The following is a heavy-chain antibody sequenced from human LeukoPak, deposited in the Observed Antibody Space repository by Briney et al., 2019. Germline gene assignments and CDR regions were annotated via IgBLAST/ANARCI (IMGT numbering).Heavy chain of an antibody. V-gene: IGHV4-34*01. CDR3: AGVPIAVAEGFGMDV. CDR1: GGSFSGYY. D-gene: IGHD6-19*01. Sequence: SETLSLTCAVYGGSFSGYYWSWIRQPPGKGLEWIGEINHSGSTNYNPSLKSRVTISVDTSKNQFSLKLSSVTAADTAVYYCAGVPIAVAEGFGMDVWGQGTTVTVSS. CDR2: INHSGST. J-gene: IGHJ6*02.